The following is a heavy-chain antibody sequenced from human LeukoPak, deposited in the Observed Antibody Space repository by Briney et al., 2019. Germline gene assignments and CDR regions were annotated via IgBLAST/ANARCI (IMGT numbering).Heavy chain of an antibody. J-gene: IGHJ3*02. CDR3: AKEYDYGDQITLFDAFDI. D-gene: IGHD4-17*01. V-gene: IGHV3-30*18. CDR1: GFTFSSYG. Sequence: GGSLRLSCAASGFTFSSYGMHWVRQAPGKGLEWVAVISYDGSNKYYADSVKGRFTISRDNSKNTLYLQMNSLRAEDTAVYYCAKEYDYGDQITLFDAFDIWGQGTMVTVSS. CDR2: ISYDGSNK.